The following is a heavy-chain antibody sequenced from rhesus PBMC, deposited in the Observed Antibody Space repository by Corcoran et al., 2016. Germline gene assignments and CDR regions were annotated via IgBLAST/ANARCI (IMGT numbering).Heavy chain of an antibody. J-gene: IGHJ4*01. CDR3: TKTWGDYYPFDY. D-gene: IGHD3-34*01. Sequence: ELQLVESGGGLVQPGGSLRLSCAASGFTFSNYYMHWVRQAHRKGLEWVGLIRNKANSYTTEQAAAVKGRFTNSRDDSKNTLYLPMSSLKTEDTALYYCTKTWGDYYPFDYWGQGVLVTVSS. V-gene: IGHV3-13*01. CDR2: IRNKANSYTT. CDR1: GFTFSNYY.